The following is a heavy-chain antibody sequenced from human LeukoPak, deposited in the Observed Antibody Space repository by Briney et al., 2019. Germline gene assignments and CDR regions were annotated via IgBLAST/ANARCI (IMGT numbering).Heavy chain of an antibody. D-gene: IGHD4-17*01. J-gene: IGHJ5*02. Sequence: ASVTVSCKASGYTFTVYYMHWVRQAPGQGLEWMGWINPNSGGTNYAQKFQGRVTITRDTSISTAYMELSRLRSDDTAVYYCARKTVTTEVWFDPWGQGTLVTVSS. V-gene: IGHV1-2*02. CDR3: ARKTVTTEVWFDP. CDR2: INPNSGGT. CDR1: GYTFTVYY.